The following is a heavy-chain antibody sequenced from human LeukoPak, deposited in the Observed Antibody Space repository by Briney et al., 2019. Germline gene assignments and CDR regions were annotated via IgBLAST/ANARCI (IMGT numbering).Heavy chain of an antibody. V-gene: IGHV3-30*02. CDR2: IRYDGSNK. CDR1: GFTFSSYG. J-gene: IGHJ5*02. CDR3: ARDRWARFDP. D-gene: IGHD1-26*01. Sequence: GGSLRLSCAASGFTFSSYGMHWVRQAPGKGLEWVAFIRYDGSNKYYADSVKGRFTISRDNSKNTLYLQMNSLRAEDTAVYYCARDRWARFDPWGQGTLVTVSS.